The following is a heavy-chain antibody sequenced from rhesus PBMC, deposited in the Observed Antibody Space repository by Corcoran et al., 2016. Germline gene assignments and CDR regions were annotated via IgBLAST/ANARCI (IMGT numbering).Heavy chain of an antibody. CDR1: GGSISDDYY. CDR3: RFDV. J-gene: IGHJ5-1*01. V-gene: IGHV4-106*01. CDR2: IYGSGGGT. Sequence: QVQLQESGPGLVKPSAPLSLTCAVSGGSISDDYYWPWIRQPPGKGREWFGVIYGSGGGTNYNSSLQNRVTISIDTSKNQFSLKRTSVTAADTAVYYWRFDVWGPGVLVTVSS.